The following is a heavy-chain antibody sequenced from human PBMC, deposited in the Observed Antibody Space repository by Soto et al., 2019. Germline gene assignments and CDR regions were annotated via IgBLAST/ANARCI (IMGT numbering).Heavy chain of an antibody. CDR3: AKDIRDLARYYYYGMDV. J-gene: IGHJ6*02. Sequence: EGSLRLSCAASGFTSSSYGMHGVRQAPGKGLEWVAVISYDGSNKYYADSVKGRFTISRDNSKNTLYLQMNSLRAEDTAAYYCAKDIRDLARYYYYGMDVSGQGTTVIVSS. CDR2: ISYDGSNK. V-gene: IGHV3-30*18. CDR1: GFTSSSYG.